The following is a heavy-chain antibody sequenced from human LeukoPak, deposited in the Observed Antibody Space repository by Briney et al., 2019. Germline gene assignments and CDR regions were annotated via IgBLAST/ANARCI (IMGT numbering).Heavy chain of an antibody. CDR3: ARGLLRYRAAADYYYYYYMDV. V-gene: IGHV4-59*01. Sequence: PSETPSLTCTVSGGSISSYYWSWIRQPPGKGLEWIGYIYYSGSTNYNPSLKSRVTISVDTSKNQFSLNLSSVTAADTAVYYCARGLLRYRAAADYYYYYYMDVWGKGTTVTVSS. J-gene: IGHJ6*03. CDR2: IYYSGST. D-gene: IGHD6-13*01. CDR1: GGSISSYY.